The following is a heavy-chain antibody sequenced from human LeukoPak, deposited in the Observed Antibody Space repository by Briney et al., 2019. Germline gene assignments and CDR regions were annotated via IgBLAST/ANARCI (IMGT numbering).Heavy chain of an antibody. CDR2: IYPGDSHT. Sequence: GEFLKTFLRGSGNRFNCYWNGWGRQRSGKGVGLVGIIYPGDSHTRYSPSFQGQVTISGDKFISTAYLQWSSLKASDTAMYYCARLATDYDILENFDYWGQGTLVTVSS. V-gene: IGHV5-51*01. D-gene: IGHD3-9*01. CDR3: ARLATDYDILENFDY. CDR1: GNRFNCYW. J-gene: IGHJ4*02.